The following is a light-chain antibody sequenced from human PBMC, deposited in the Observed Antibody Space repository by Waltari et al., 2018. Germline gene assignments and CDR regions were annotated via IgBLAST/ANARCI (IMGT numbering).Light chain of an antibody. CDR1: PSVSNNY. Sequence: EIVLTQSPGTLSLSPGERATLSCRASPSVSNNYLLWYKQKPGQAPRVLIYGASNRATGIPDRVSGSGSGTDFTLTISRLEPEDVAVYYCQQFGSSPRTFGQGTKVEIK. CDR3: QQFGSSPRT. CDR2: GAS. J-gene: IGKJ1*01. V-gene: IGKV3-20*01.